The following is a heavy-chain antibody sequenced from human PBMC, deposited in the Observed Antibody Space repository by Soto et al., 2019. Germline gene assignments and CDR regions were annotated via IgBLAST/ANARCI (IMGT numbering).Heavy chain of an antibody. J-gene: IGHJ5*02. V-gene: IGHV1-18*04. CDR3: ARVILTGYFPLSGWFDP. Sequence: QVQLVQSGAEVKKPGASVKVSCKASGYTFTSYGISWVRQAPGQGLEWMGWISAYNGNTNYAQKLQGRVTMTTDTSTSTAYMELRSLRSDDTAVYYCARVILTGYFPLSGWFDPWGQGTLVTVSS. CDR1: GYTFTSYG. CDR2: ISAYNGNT. D-gene: IGHD3-9*01.